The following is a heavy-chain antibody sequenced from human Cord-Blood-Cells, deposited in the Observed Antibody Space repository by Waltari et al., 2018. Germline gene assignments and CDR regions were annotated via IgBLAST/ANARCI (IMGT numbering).Heavy chain of an antibody. Sequence: QVQLQQWGAGLLKPSETLSLTCAVYGGSFSGYSWRWIRQPPGKGLEWIGEINHSGSTNYNPSLKSRVTISVDTSKNQFSLKLSSVTAADTAVYYCARVLDYYDSSGYYYFAFDIWGQGTMVTVSS. D-gene: IGHD3-22*01. CDR3: ARVLDYYDSSGYYYFAFDI. J-gene: IGHJ3*02. CDR2: INHSGST. CDR1: GGSFSGYS. V-gene: IGHV4-34*01.